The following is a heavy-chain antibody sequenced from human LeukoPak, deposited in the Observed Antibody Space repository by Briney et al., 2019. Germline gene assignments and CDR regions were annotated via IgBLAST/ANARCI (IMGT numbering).Heavy chain of an antibody. D-gene: IGHD3-10*01. CDR1: GGSFSGYY. Sequence: SETLSLTCAVYGGSFSGYYWSWIREPPGKGLEWIGEINHSGSTNYNLSLKSRVTISVDTSKNHISLKLSSVTAADTAVYYCARGFHGSGSYYNVIRYNWFDPWGQGTLVTVSS. CDR3: ARGFHGSGSYYNVIRYNWFDP. V-gene: IGHV4-34*01. J-gene: IGHJ5*02. CDR2: INHSGST.